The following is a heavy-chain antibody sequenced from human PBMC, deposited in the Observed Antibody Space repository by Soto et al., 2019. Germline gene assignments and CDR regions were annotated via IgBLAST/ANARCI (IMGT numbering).Heavy chain of an antibody. Sequence: ASVKVSCKASGYTFTSYGISWVRQAPGQGLEWMGWISAYTGNTNYAKKLQGGVTMTTDTSTSTAYMELRSLISDDTAVYYCAREGRGCSSTSCPFDAFDIWGQGTMVTVSS. CDR2: ISAYTGNT. V-gene: IGHV1-18*01. J-gene: IGHJ3*02. CDR3: AREGRGCSSTSCPFDAFDI. D-gene: IGHD2-2*01. CDR1: GYTFTSYG.